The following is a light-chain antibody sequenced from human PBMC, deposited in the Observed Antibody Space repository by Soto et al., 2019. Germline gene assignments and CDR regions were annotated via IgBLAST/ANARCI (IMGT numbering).Light chain of an antibody. CDR2: DNN. J-gene: IGLJ2*01. V-gene: IGLV1-51*01. Sequence: QSVLTQPPSVSAATGQKVSISCSGTSSNLGKNSVSWYQHLPGTAPRLLIYDNNNRPSGIPVRVSGSKSAASATLGITGLQTVDEGDYYCGAWDDSLSAGVFGGGTKLTVL. CDR1: SSNLGKNS. CDR3: GAWDDSLSAGV.